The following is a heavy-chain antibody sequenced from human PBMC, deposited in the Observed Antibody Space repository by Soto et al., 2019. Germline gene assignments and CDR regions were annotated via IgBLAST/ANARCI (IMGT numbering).Heavy chain of an antibody. D-gene: IGHD3-22*01. J-gene: IGHJ5*02. Sequence: GGSLRLSCAASGFTFSNAWMNWVRQAPGKGLEWVGRIKSKTDGGTTDYAAPVKGRFTISRDDSKNTLYLQMNSLKTEDTAVYYCTTAMIVVVRGLRFDPWGQGTLVTVSS. CDR3: TTAMIVVVRGLRFDP. V-gene: IGHV3-15*07. CDR2: IKSKTDGGTT. CDR1: GFTFSNAW.